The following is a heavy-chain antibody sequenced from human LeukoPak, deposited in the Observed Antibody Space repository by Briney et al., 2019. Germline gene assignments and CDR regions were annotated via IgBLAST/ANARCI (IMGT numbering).Heavy chain of an antibody. Sequence: PGGSLRLSCAASELTFSDYYMSWIRQAPGKGLEWVSYISSTSNYTNYADSVKGRFTISRDNAKNSLYLQMNSLRADDTAVYYCARSVYSYGPFDYWVQGTLVTVSS. CDR1: ELTFSDYY. J-gene: IGHJ4*02. V-gene: IGHV3-11*06. CDR2: ISSTSNYT. D-gene: IGHD5-18*01. CDR3: ARSVYSYGPFDY.